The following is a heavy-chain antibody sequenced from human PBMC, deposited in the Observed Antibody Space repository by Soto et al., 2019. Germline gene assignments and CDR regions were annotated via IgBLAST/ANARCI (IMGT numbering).Heavy chain of an antibody. CDR2: ISSSSYI. J-gene: IGHJ5*02. CDR1: GFSFSNYG. V-gene: IGHV3-21*01. Sequence: DVRLVESGGGLVKPGGSLRLSCAASGFSFSNYGMNWVRQAPGKGLEWVSSISSSSYISYADSVKGRFTISRDNAKNSVYLQMNGLRAEDTAVYYCARSDCTSTSCYVVWFDPWGQGTLVTVSS. D-gene: IGHD2-2*01. CDR3: ARSDCTSTSCYVVWFDP.